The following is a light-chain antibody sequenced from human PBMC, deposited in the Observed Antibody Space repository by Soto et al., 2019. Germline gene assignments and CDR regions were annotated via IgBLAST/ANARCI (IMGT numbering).Light chain of an antibody. CDR1: ISDVDVYTY. V-gene: IGLV2-14*01. CDR3: ASYTTNTSPVV. J-gene: IGLJ3*02. Sequence: QSALTQPASVSGSPGQSITISCTGIISDVDVYTYVSWYQQYPGKAPKVLIYEVNNRPSGVSYRFSGSKSGSTASLTISGLQTEDEADYYCASYTTNTSPVVFGGGTKLTVL. CDR2: EVN.